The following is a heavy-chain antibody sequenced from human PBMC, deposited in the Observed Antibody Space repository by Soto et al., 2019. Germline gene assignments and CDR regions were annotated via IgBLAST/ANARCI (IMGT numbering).Heavy chain of an antibody. CDR1: GFIFDDYA. CDR2: ISWQSGSI. CDR3: AKDMFSSSSAATFDY. Sequence: EVQLVESGGGLAQPGRSLRLSCAASGFIFDDYAMHWVWQAPGKGLEWVSGISWQSGSIRYADSVKGRFTISRDNAKNSLYLQMNSLRVEDTALYYCAKDMFSSSSAATFDYWGQGILVTVSS. J-gene: IGHJ4*02. D-gene: IGHD6-6*01. V-gene: IGHV3-9*01.